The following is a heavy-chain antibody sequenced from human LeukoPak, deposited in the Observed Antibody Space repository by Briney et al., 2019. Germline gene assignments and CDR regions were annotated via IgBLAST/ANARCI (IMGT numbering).Heavy chain of an antibody. D-gene: IGHD2-2*03. CDR1: GFTFSSYG. J-gene: IGHJ4*02. CDR2: ISYDGSNK. CDR3: AKDRESYSFGYRHDY. V-gene: IGHV3-30*18. Sequence: PWGSLRLSCAASGFTFSSYGMHWVRQAPGKGLEWVAVISYDGSNKYYADSVKGRFTISRDNSKNTLYLQMNSLRAEDTAVYYCAKDRESYSFGYRHDYWGQGALVTVSS.